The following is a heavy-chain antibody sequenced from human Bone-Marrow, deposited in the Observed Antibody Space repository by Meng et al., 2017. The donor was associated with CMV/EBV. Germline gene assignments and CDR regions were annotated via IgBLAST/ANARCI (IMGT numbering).Heavy chain of an antibody. V-gene: IGHV4-34*01. CDR3: ARGQDWSGSYPS. D-gene: IGHD1-26*01. J-gene: IGHJ4*02. CDR1: GGSFSAYY. Sequence: GPLRLSCAVYGGSFSAYYWSWIRQPPGKGLEWIGEINHSGSTNYNPSLKSRVTISVDTSKNQFSLKLSPVTAADTAVYYCARGQDWSGSYPSWGQGTLVTVSS. CDR2: INHSGST.